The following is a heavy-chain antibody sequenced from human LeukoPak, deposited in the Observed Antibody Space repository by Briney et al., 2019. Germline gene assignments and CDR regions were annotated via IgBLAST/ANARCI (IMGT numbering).Heavy chain of an antibody. CDR3: ARGEDTAMVYDY. D-gene: IGHD5-18*01. V-gene: IGHV4-30-2*01. J-gene: IGHJ4*02. Sequence: PSETLSLTCTVSGGSISSGGYYWSWIRQPPGKGLEWTGYIYHSGSTYYNPSLKSRVTISVDRSKNQFSLKLSSVTAADTAVYYCARGEDTAMVYDYWGQGTLVTVSS. CDR2: IYHSGST. CDR1: GGSISSGGYY.